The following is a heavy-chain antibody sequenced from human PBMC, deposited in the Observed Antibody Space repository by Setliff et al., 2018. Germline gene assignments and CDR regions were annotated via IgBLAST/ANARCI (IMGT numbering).Heavy chain of an antibody. Sequence: GGSLRLSCVASGFKFDDHVMYWVRQVPGKGLEWVAGITWNSDNTGYADSVKGRFTISRDNAKNSLSLQMNSLRAEDTAVYYCARDGGLLQFLEWSRSYMDVWGKGTTVTVSS. D-gene: IGHD3-3*01. CDR1: GFKFDDHV. J-gene: IGHJ6*03. V-gene: IGHV3-9*01. CDR2: ITWNSDNT. CDR3: ARDGGLLQFLEWSRSYMDV.